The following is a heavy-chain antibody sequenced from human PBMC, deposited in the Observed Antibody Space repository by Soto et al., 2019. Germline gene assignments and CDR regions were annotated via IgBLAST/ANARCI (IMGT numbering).Heavy chain of an antibody. CDR3: AREKITGLFDY. CDR1: GGSVSVYY. Sequence: SCAACGGSVSVYYWALICQPQGTGLEWIGEINHSGSTNYNPSLKSRVTISVDTSKNQFSLKLTSVTAADTAVYYCAREKITGLFDYWGQATLVSVS. V-gene: IGHV4-34*01. CDR2: INHSGST. D-gene: IGHD3-10*01. J-gene: IGHJ4*02.